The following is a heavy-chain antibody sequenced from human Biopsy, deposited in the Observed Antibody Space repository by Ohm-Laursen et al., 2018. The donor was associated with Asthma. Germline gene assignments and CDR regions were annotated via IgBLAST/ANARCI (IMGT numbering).Heavy chain of an antibody. CDR3: ARITNDRIAAAGRYYYYGMDV. V-gene: IGHV4-34*01. Sequence: TLSLTCAVYGGSFRGYYWSWIRQPPGKGLEWIGEINHSGSTNYNPSLKSRVTISVDTSKNQFSLKLSSVTAADTAVYYCARITNDRIAAAGRYYYYGMDVWGQGTTVTVSS. CDR2: INHSGST. J-gene: IGHJ6*02. D-gene: IGHD6-13*01. CDR1: GGSFRGYY.